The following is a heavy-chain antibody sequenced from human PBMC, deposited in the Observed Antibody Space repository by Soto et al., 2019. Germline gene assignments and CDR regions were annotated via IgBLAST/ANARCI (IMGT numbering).Heavy chain of an antibody. CDR1: GGSISSYF. V-gene: IGHV4-59*01. CDR3: ARDLAAVPRAFDY. CDR2: VYYTGTT. D-gene: IGHD6-13*01. J-gene: IGHJ4*02. Sequence: QVQLQESGPGLLKPSETLPLTCTVSGGSISSYFYIWVRQPPGKGLEWIGSVYYTGTTDYNPSLKSRVTISVDTSKTQFSLNLRSVTAADTAVYYCARDLAAVPRAFDYWGRGTLVTVSP.